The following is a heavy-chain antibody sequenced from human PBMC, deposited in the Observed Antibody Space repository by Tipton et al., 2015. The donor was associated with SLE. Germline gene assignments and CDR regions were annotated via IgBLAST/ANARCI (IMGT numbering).Heavy chain of an antibody. V-gene: IGHV4-38-2*01. Sequence: TLSLTCAVSGYSISSGYYWGWIRQPPGKGLEWVGEINHSGSTNYNPSLKSRVTISVDTSKNQFSLKLSSVTAADTAVYYCARVLDYFRYFDLWGRGTLVTVSS. CDR3: ARVLDYFRYFDL. J-gene: IGHJ2*01. CDR2: INHSGST. CDR1: GYSISSGYY. D-gene: IGHD2/OR15-2a*01.